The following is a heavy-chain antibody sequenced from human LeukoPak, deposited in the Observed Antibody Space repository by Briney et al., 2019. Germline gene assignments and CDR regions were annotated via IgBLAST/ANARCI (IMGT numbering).Heavy chain of an antibody. CDR2: IYYSGST. Sequence: SETLSLTCAVSGGSISSSNWWSWVRQPPGKGLEWIGYIYYSGSTNYNPSLKSRVTISVDTSKNQFSLKLSSVTAADTAVCYCMREGLGATTGFDYWGQGTLVTVSS. J-gene: IGHJ4*02. V-gene: IGHV4-4*02. CDR1: GGSISSSNW. CDR3: MREGLGATTGFDY. D-gene: IGHD1-26*01.